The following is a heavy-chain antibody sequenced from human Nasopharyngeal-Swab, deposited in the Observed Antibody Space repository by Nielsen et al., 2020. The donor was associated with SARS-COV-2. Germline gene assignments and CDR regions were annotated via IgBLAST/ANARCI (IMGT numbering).Heavy chain of an antibody. D-gene: IGHD3-22*01. J-gene: IGHJ4*02. CDR1: GYTFTSYG. CDR3: ARVGSYYYDSSGYAGSSYYFDY. V-gene: IGHV1-18*03. Sequence: ASVKVSCKASGYTFTSYGISWVRQAPGQGLEWMGWISAYNGNTNYAQKLQGRVTMTTDTSTSTAYMELRSLRSDDMAVYYCARVGSYYYDSSGYAGSSYYFDYWGQGTLVTVSS. CDR2: ISAYNGNT.